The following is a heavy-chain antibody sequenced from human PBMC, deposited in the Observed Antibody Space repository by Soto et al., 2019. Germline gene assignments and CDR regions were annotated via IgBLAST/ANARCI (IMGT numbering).Heavy chain of an antibody. CDR3: ARSYSSSWYGFLWFDP. CDR2: IYYSGST. V-gene: IGHV4-39*01. Sequence: SETLSVTCTVSGGSISSSSYYWGWIRQPPGKGLEWIGSIYYSGSTYYNPSLKSRVTISVDTSKNQFSLKLSSVTAADTAVYYCARSYSSSWYGFLWFDPWGQGTLVTVSS. J-gene: IGHJ5*02. CDR1: GGSISSSSYY. D-gene: IGHD6-13*01.